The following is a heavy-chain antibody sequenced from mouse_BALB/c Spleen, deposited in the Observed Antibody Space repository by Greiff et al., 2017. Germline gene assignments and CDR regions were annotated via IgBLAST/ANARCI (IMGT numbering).Heavy chain of an antibody. CDR3: ARDDGYYEAMDY. CDR2: INPSSGYT. J-gene: IGHJ4*01. CDR1: GYTFTSYT. D-gene: IGHD2-3*01. V-gene: IGHV1-4*02. Sequence: QVQLKESAAELARPGASVKMSCKASGYTFTSYTMHWVKQRPGQGLEWIGYINPSSGYTEYNQKFKDKTTLTADKSSSTAYMQLSSLTSEDSAVYYCARDDGYYEAMDYWGQGTSVTVSS.